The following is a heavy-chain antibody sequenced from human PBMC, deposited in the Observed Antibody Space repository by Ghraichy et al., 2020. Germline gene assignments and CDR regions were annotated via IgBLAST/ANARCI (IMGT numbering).Heavy chain of an antibody. CDR2: ISYDGSNK. J-gene: IGHJ2*01. D-gene: IGHD5-18*01. Sequence: LSLTCAASGFTFSSYGMHWVRQAPGKGLEWVAVISYDGSNKYYADSVKGRFTISRDNSKNTLYLQMNSLRAEDTAVYYCAKDGDSWIQLNWYFDLWGRGTLVTVSS. V-gene: IGHV3-30*18. CDR3: AKDGDSWIQLNWYFDL. CDR1: GFTFSSYG.